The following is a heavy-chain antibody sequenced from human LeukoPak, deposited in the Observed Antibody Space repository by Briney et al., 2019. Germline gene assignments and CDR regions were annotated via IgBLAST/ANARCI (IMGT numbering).Heavy chain of an antibody. V-gene: IGHV3-23*01. CDR2: IFGSGGSP. D-gene: IGHD4-17*01. J-gene: IGHJ4*02. Sequence: GGSLRLSCEASGFTFGSFAMYWVRQAPGKGLDWIAGIFGSGGSPHYADSVKGRFTISRDNSKNTLYLQMNSLRGDDTAVYYRAKHTNDYGDYNDYWGQGTLVTVSS. CDR1: GFTFGSFA. CDR3: AKHTNDYGDYNDY.